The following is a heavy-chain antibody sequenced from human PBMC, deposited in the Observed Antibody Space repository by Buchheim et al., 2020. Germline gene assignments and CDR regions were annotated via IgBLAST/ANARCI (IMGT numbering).Heavy chain of an antibody. CDR2: IYYSGST. J-gene: IGHJ6*02. Sequence: QLQLQESGPGLVKPSETLSLTCTVSGGSISSSSYYWGWIRQPPGKGLEWIGSIYYSGSTYYNPSLKSRVTISVDTSKNQFSLKLSSVTAADTAVYYCASLTTRDYGDYGGGYYYYGMDVWGQGTT. CDR3: ASLTTRDYGDYGGGYYYYGMDV. D-gene: IGHD4-17*01. CDR1: GGSISSSSYY. V-gene: IGHV4-39*01.